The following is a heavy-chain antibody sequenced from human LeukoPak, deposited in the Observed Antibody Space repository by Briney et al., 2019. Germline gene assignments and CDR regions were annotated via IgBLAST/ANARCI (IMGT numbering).Heavy chain of an antibody. CDR2: ISGSGGTT. CDR3: AKKRGYTYGDPFDY. J-gene: IGHJ4*02. D-gene: IGHD5-18*01. CDR1: GFTFSSYG. V-gene: IGHV3-23*01. Sequence: GGSLRLSCAASGFTFSSYGMSWVRQAPGKGLEWVSAISGSGGTTYYGDSVKGRFTISRDNSKNTLYLQMNSLTAEDTAVYYCAKKRGYTYGDPFDYWGQGTLVTVSS.